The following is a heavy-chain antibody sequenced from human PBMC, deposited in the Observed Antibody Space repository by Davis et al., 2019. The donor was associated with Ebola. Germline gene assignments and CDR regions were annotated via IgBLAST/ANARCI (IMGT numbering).Heavy chain of an antibody. CDR2: ISSSSSYI. D-gene: IGHD6-19*01. CDR3: AKDSGWQMSP. V-gene: IGHV3-21*01. J-gene: IGHJ5*02. CDR1: GFTFSSYS. Sequence: PGGSLRLSCAASGFTFSSYSMNWVRQAPGKGLEWVSSISSSSSYIYYADSVKGRFTISRDNAKNSLYLQMNSLTVEDTAIYYCAKDSGWQMSPWGQGTLVIVSS.